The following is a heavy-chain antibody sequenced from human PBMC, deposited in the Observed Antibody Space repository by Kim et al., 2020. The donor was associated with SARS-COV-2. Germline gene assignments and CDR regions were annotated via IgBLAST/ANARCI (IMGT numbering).Heavy chain of an antibody. CDR2: IYYSGST. Sequence: SETLSLTCTVSGGSISSYYWSWIRQPPGKGLEWIGYIYYSGSTNYNPSLKSRVTISVDTSKNQFSLKLSSVTAADTAVYYCASSPRSSWPLFDYWGQGTLVTVSS. V-gene: IGHV4-59*08. J-gene: IGHJ4*02. CDR1: GGSISSYY. CDR3: ASSPRSSWPLFDY. D-gene: IGHD6-13*01.